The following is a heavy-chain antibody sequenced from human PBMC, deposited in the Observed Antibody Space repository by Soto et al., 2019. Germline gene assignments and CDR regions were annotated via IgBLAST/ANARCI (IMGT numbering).Heavy chain of an antibody. CDR1: GGSISSGGYY. V-gene: IGHV4-31*03. D-gene: IGHD2-2*01. CDR2: IYYSGST. CDR3: ARNGGDCISTSCYGPLDY. J-gene: IGHJ4*02. Sequence: PSETLSLTCTVSGGSISSGGYYWSWIRQHPGKGLEWIGYIYYSGSTYYNPSLKSRVTISVDTSKNQFSLKLSSVTAADTAVYYCARNGGDCISTSCYGPLDYWGQGTLVTVSS.